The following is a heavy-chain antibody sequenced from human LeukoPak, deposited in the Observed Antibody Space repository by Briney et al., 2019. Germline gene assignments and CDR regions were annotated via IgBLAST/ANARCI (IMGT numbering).Heavy chain of an antibody. CDR1: GFTVSSNY. V-gene: IGHV3-66*04. Sequence: GGSLRLSCAASGFTVSSNYMSWARQAPGKGLEWVSVIYSGGSTYYADSVKGRFTISRDNSKNTLYLQMNSLRAEDTAVYYCARRSVAGSLDYWGQGTLVTVSS. D-gene: IGHD6-19*01. CDR3: ARRSVAGSLDY. J-gene: IGHJ4*02. CDR2: IYSGGST.